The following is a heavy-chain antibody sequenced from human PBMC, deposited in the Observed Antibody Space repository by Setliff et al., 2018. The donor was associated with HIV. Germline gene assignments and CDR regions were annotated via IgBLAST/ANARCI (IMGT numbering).Heavy chain of an antibody. V-gene: IGHV4-34*01. D-gene: IGHD3-22*01. CDR2: INHSGST. J-gene: IGHJ4*02. CDR3: ARGSGYFSYFDY. CDR1: GGSFSGYY. Sequence: SETLSLTCAVYGGSFSGYYWSWIRQPPGKGLEWIGEINHSGSTNYNPSLKSRVTISVDTSKNQFSLKLSSVTAADTAVYYCARGSGYFSYFDYWGQGTQVTVSS.